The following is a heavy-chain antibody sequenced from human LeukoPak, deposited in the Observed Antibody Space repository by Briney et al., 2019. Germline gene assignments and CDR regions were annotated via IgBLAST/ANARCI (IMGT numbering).Heavy chain of an antibody. D-gene: IGHD6-19*01. CDR1: GGSISGYY. CDR3: ARLGVAGSSGWYFDP. Sequence: SETLSLTCSVSGGSISGYYWSWIRQPPGKGLERIAYIYYSGSTNYNPSLKSRVTISVDTSKNQCSLKLSSVTAADTAVYYCARLGVAGSSGWYFDPWGQGTLVTVSS. V-gene: IGHV4-59*08. J-gene: IGHJ5*02. CDR2: IYYSGST.